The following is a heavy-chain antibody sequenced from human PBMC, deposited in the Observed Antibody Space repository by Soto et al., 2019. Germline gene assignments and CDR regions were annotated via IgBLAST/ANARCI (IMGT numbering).Heavy chain of an antibody. CDR2: INPSGYVA. Sequence: QVHLVQSGAEVKQPGASVKVSCRASGDTFTITHYYMHWVRQAPGQGLEWMGIINPSGYVAHYAQTFQARVTITRDTSTSKVYLELSSLRSEDTAVYYCARDISRPFDVVGGPPVTSWRFDPWGQGPLVTVSS. V-gene: IGHV1-46*01. D-gene: IGHD2-21*01. CDR3: ARDISRPFDVVGGPPVTSWRFDP. J-gene: IGHJ5*02. CDR1: GDTFTITHYY.